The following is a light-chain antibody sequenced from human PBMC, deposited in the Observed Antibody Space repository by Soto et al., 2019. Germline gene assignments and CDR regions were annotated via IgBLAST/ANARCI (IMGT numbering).Light chain of an antibody. CDR1: QSVSIN. CDR3: QQYNNWHPLT. Sequence: EIVMTQSPATLSVSPGERATLSCRASQSVSINLAWYQQKPGQAPRLLIYDASTRATGIPARFSGSGSGTEFTLTISSLQSKDFAVYYCQQYNNWHPLTFGGGTKVDI. CDR2: DAS. J-gene: IGKJ4*01. V-gene: IGKV3D-15*01.